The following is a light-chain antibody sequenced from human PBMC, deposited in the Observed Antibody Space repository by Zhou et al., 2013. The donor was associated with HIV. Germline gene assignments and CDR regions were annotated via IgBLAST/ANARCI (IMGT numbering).Light chain of an antibody. CDR1: QSLLHSNGYNY. Sequence: DIVMTQSPLSLPVTPGEPASISCRSSQSLLHSNGYNYLDWYLQKPGQSPQLLIYTLSYRASGVPDRFRGSGSGTNFTLQISRVEAEDVGIYFCMQYTHWPRLTFGGGTKVEIK. CDR3: MQYTHWPRLT. V-gene: IGKV2-40*01. CDR2: TLS. J-gene: IGKJ4*01.